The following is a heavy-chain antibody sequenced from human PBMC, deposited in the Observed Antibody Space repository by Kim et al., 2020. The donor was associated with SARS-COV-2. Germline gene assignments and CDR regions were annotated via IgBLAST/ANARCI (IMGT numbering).Heavy chain of an antibody. CDR1: GFTVSSNY. CDR3: ARDPRYCTNGVCSYYYGMDV. Sequence: GGSLRLSCAASGFTVSSNYMSWVRQAPGKGLEWLSVIYSGGSTYYADSVKGRFTISRDNSKNTLYLQMNSLRAEETAVYYCARDPRYCTNGVCSYYYGMDVWGQGTTVTVS. CDR2: IYSGGST. J-gene: IGHJ6*02. V-gene: IGHV3-53*01. D-gene: IGHD2-8*01.